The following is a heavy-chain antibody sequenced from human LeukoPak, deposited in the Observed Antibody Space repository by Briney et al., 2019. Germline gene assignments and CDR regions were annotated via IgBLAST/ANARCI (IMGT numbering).Heavy chain of an antibody. J-gene: IGHJ6*03. Sequence: GGSLRLSCAASGFTFSTYWMTWVRLAPGKGLEWVANINQVGSEKYYVDSVKGRFSISRDNARNSLYLQMNSLRAEDTAVYYCARDKTGTTLGGYMDVWGKGTTVTVSS. CDR1: GFTFSTYW. CDR2: INQVGSEK. V-gene: IGHV3-7*01. CDR3: ARDKTGTTLGGYMDV. D-gene: IGHD1-1*01.